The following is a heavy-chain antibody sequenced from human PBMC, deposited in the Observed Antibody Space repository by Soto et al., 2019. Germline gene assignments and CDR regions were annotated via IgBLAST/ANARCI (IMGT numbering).Heavy chain of an antibody. V-gene: IGHV1-69*19. D-gene: IGHD3-10*01. J-gene: IGHJ4*02. Sequence: QVQLVQSGAEMEKPGSSVKVSCQSSGGTFNTYAMNWVRQAPGQGPEWLGDISPMFGAANYAPKFQGRVTITADESTRTSYMELSSLTSEDTALYFCAREVEVHTPAFVYWGQGTLVTVSS. CDR2: ISPMFGAA. CDR3: AREVEVHTPAFVY. CDR1: GGTFNTYA.